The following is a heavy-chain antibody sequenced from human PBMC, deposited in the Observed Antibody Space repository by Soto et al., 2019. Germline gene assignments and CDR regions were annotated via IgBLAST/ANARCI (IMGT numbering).Heavy chain of an antibody. J-gene: IGHJ3*02. D-gene: IGHD3-22*01. CDR2: INSDGTGT. V-gene: IGHV3-74*01. CDR3: AGDSSGYSYDAFDI. Sequence: PGGSLRLSCAASRLTFSTYWMHWVRQAPGKGLVWVSRINSDGTGTSYADSVKGRITISRDNAKNTLYLQMNSLRSEDTAVYYCAGDSSGYSYDAFDIWRQGTMVTVSS. CDR1: RLTFSTYW.